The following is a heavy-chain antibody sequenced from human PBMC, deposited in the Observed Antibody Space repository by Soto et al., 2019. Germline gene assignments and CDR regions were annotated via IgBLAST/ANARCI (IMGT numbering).Heavy chain of an antibody. CDR3: ARVDFGVVIKASNYYYYGMDV. J-gene: IGHJ6*02. D-gene: IGHD3-3*01. CDR1: GYTFTSYA. Sequence: ASVKVSCKASGYTFTSYAMHWVRQAPGQRLEWMGWINAGNGNTKYSQKFQGRVTITRDTSASTAYMELSSLRSEDTAVYYCARVDFGVVIKASNYYYYGMDVWGQGNTVTVSS. V-gene: IGHV1-3*01. CDR2: INAGNGNT.